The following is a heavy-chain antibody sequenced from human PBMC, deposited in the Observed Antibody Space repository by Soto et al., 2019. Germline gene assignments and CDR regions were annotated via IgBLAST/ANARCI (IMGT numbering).Heavy chain of an antibody. CDR2: IDPSDSYT. V-gene: IGHV5-10-1*01. CDR1: GYSFTSYW. J-gene: IGHJ6*02. CDR3: ARRGYNYYGMDV. Sequence: LGESLKISCKGSGYSFTSYWISWVRQMPGKGLEWMGRIDPSDSYTNYSPSFQGHVTISADKSISTAYLQWSSLKASDTAMYYCARRGYNYYGMDVWGQGTTVTVSS.